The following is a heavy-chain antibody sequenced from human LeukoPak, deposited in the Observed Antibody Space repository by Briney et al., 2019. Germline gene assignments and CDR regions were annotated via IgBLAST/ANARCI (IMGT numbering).Heavy chain of an antibody. J-gene: IGHJ4*02. V-gene: IGHV4-34*01. D-gene: IGHD4-17*01. CDR1: GGSFSGYY. CDR3: ARMGDYLAPFLDY. Sequence: SETLSLTCAVYGGSFSGYYWSWIRQPPGKGLEWIGEINHSGSTNYNPSLKSRVTISVDTSKNQFSLKLSSVTAADTAVYYCARMGDYLAPFLDYWGQGTLVTVSS. CDR2: INHSGST.